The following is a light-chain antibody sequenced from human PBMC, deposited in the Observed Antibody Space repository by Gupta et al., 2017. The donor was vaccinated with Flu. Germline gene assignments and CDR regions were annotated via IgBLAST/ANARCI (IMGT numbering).Light chain of an antibody. V-gene: IGKV3-20*01. J-gene: IGKJ2*01. CDR2: GAS. Sequence: ERATLSCRASQSVSSSYLAWYQQKSGQAPRLLIYGASSRATGIPDRFSGSGSGTDFTLTINRLEPEDFAVYYCQQYGRSPYTFGQGTKLEIK. CDR3: QQYGRSPYT. CDR1: QSVSSSY.